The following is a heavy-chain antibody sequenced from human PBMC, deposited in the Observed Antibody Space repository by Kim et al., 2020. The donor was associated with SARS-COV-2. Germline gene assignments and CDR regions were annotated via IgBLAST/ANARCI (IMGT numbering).Heavy chain of an antibody. J-gene: IGHJ4*02. CDR3: AKMTLAN. CDR2: ISERGRTI. D-gene: IGHD2-21*02. V-gene: IGHV3-23*01. Sequence: GGSLRLSCAASGFTMSDYVMTWVRQAPGKGLEWVSTISERGRTIFYADSVKGRFTISRDNSKNMLYLQVDHLRVEDTAVYYCAKMTLANWGQGTLVTVPS. CDR1: GFTMSDYV.